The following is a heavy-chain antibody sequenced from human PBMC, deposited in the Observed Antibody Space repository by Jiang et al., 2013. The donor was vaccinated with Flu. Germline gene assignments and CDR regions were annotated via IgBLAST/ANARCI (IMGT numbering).Heavy chain of an antibody. V-gene: IGHV4-59*08. Sequence: KPSETLSLTCTVSGGSISSYYWSWIRQPPGKGLEWIGYIYYSGSTNYNPSLKSRVTISVDTSKNQFSLKLSSVTAADTAVYYCARHPEYCSGGSCYYFYFDYWGQGTLVTVSS. J-gene: IGHJ4*02. CDR2: IYYSGST. CDR3: ARHPEYCSGGSCYYFYFDY. D-gene: IGHD2-15*01. CDR1: GGSISSYY.